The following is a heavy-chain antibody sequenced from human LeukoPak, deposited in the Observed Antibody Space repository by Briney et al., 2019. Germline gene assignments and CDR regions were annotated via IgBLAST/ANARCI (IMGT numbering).Heavy chain of an antibody. J-gene: IGHJ6*02. CDR3: AKAYRYQLLRGPYYYYGMDV. V-gene: IGHV3-30*18. CDR1: GFTFSSYG. Sequence: GGSLRLSCAASGFTFSSYGMHWVRKAPGKGLEWVAVISYDGSNKYYADSVKGRFTISRDNSKNTLYLQMNSLRAEDTAVYYCAKAYRYQLLRGPYYYYGMDVWGQGTTVTVSS. D-gene: IGHD2-2*01. CDR2: ISYDGSNK.